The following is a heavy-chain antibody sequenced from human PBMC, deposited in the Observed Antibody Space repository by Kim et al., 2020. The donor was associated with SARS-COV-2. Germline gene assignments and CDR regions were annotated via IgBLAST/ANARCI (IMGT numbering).Heavy chain of an antibody. Sequence: SVKVSCKASGGTFSSYAISWVRQAPGQGLEWMGGIIPIFGTANNAQKFQGRVTITADESTSTAYMELSSLRSEDTAVYYCARPSAGYNWNTWYFDLWGRGTLVTVSS. J-gene: IGHJ2*01. D-gene: IGHD1-20*01. CDR3: ARPSAGYNWNTWYFDL. CDR1: GGTFSSYA. V-gene: IGHV1-69*13. CDR2: IIPIFGTA.